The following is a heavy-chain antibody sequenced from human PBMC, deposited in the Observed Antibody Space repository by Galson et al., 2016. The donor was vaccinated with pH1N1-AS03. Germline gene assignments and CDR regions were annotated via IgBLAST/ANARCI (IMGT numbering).Heavy chain of an antibody. V-gene: IGHV5-51*01. J-gene: IGHJ4*02. D-gene: IGHD2-15*01. CDR3: AKRYGYYFDY. Sequence: MPGKGLEWMGIIYPDDSDTRYSPSFQGQVTISADKSITTAYLQWTSLKASDTAIYYCAKRYGYYFDYWGQGTPVTVSS. CDR2: IYPDDSDT.